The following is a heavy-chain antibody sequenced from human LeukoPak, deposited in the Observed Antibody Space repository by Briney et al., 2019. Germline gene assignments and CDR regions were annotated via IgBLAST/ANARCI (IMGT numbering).Heavy chain of an antibody. CDR3: ARVADILTGPFDY. CDR2: ISGSGGST. J-gene: IGHJ4*02. D-gene: IGHD3-9*01. V-gene: IGHV3-23*01. CDR1: EFTVSNAW. Sequence: PGGSLRLSCAVCEFTVSNAWMSWVRQAPGKGLEGVSVISGSGGSTDYGDSVKGRFTISRDNSKNTVYLQTNSLRAEDTAVYYCARVADILTGPFDYWGQGTLLTLS.